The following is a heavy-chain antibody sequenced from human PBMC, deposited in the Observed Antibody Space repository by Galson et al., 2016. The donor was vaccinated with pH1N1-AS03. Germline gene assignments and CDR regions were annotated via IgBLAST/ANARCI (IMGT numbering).Heavy chain of an antibody. CDR3: ARPRRDGYNFDAFDI. V-gene: IGHV4-38-2*01. Sequence: LSLTCAVSGYSIRSGYYWGWLRQPPGKGLEWIGSIYHSGSTYYNPSLKSRVTISVDTSKNLFSLKLSSVTAADTAVYYCARPRRDGYNFDAFDIWGQGTMVTVSS. D-gene: IGHD5-24*01. J-gene: IGHJ3*02. CDR1: GYSIRSGYY. CDR2: IYHSGST.